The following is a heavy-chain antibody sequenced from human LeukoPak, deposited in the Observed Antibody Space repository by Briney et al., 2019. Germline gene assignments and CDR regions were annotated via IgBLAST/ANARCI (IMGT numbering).Heavy chain of an antibody. Sequence: GGSLRLSCAASGFTLSSYAMQWVRQAPGKGPEWVSGTSEDGTNKYHADSVKGRFTISRDNSKNTLHLQMDSLRPEDTAVYYCARSMRGYAILTGYFDFWGQGTLVTVSS. CDR3: ARSMRGYAILTGYFDF. CDR2: TSEDGTNK. J-gene: IGHJ4*02. D-gene: IGHD3-9*01. CDR1: GFTLSSYA. V-gene: IGHV3-30-3*01.